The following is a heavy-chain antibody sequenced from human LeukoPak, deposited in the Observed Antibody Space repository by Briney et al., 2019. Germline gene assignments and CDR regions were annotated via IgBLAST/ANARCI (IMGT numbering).Heavy chain of an antibody. CDR3: ARDRTPHFDY. CDR1: GYSISSGYY. V-gene: IGHV4-38-2*02. CDR2: IYHSGST. J-gene: IGHJ4*02. Sequence: SETLSLTCSVSGYSISSGYYWGWIRQPPGKGLEWIGSIYHSGSTYYNPSLKSRVTISVDTSKNQFPLKLSSVTAADTAVYYCARDRTPHFDYWGQGTLVTVSS. D-gene: IGHD1-14*01.